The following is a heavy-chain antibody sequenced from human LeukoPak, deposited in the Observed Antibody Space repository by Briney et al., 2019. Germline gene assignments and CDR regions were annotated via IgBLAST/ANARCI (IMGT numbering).Heavy chain of an antibody. J-gene: IGHJ6*02. D-gene: IGHD4-17*01. CDR2: INHSGST. Sequence: SETLSLPCAVYGGSFSGYYWNWIRQPPGKGLEWIGEINHSGSTNYNPSLKSRVTISVDTSKNQFSLKLTSVTAADTAVYFCAGEKTTVTTFRYYYSGMDVWGQGTTVTVSS. CDR3: AGEKTTVTTFRYYYSGMDV. CDR1: GGSFSGYY. V-gene: IGHV4-34*01.